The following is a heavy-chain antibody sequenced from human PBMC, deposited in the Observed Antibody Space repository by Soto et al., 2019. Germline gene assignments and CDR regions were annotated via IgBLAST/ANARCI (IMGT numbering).Heavy chain of an antibody. CDR2: ISFDGNNK. CDR3: AKLRSSSWTQYAFDI. Sequence: GESLKISCAASGFTFSSYGMHWLRQAPGKGLEWVAVISFDGNNKNYVESVKGRFTISRDNSENTLSLEMNNLRAEDTAVYYCAKLRSSSWTQYAFDIWGHGTMVTVSS. V-gene: IGHV3-30*18. J-gene: IGHJ3*02. CDR1: GFTFSSYG. D-gene: IGHD6-13*01.